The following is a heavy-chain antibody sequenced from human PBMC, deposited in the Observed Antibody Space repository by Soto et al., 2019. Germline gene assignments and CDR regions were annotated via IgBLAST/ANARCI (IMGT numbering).Heavy chain of an antibody. CDR3: TRDLTAGLIDY. J-gene: IGHJ4*02. V-gene: IGHV3-48*03. D-gene: IGHD6-19*01. CDR2: ISSSGSTI. CDR1: GFTLSSYE. Sequence: GGSLRLSCAASGFTLSSYEMNWVRQAPGKGLEWVSYISSSGSTIYYADSVKGRFTISRDNAKNSLYLQMNSLRAEDTAVYYCTRDLTAGLIDYWGQGTLVTVSS.